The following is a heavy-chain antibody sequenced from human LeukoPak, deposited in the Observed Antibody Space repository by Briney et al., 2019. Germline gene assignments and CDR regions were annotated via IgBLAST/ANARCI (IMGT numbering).Heavy chain of an antibody. Sequence: ASVKVSCKASGYTFTSYYMHWVRQAPGQGLEWMGIINPSGGSTSYAQKFQGRVTMTRDTSTSTVYMELSSLRSEDTAVYYCASSPPKWSISWDDAFDIWGQGTMVTVSS. CDR3: ASSPPKWSISWDDAFDI. CDR2: INPSGGST. CDR1: GYTFTSYY. V-gene: IGHV1-46*01. D-gene: IGHD6-13*01. J-gene: IGHJ3*02.